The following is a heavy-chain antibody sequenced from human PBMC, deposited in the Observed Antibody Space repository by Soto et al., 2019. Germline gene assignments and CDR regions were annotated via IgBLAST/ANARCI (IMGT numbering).Heavy chain of an antibody. CDR1: GFTFSSYA. V-gene: IGHV3-30-3*01. Sequence: QVQLVESGGGVVQPGRSLRLSCAASGFTFSSYAMHWVRQAPGKGLEWVAVISYDGSNKYYADSVKGRFTISRDNSKNTLYLQMNSLRAEDTAVYYCARDFLRLNLGRMDVWGQGTTVTVSS. D-gene: IGHD5-12*01. CDR3: ARDFLRLNLGRMDV. CDR2: ISYDGSNK. J-gene: IGHJ6*02.